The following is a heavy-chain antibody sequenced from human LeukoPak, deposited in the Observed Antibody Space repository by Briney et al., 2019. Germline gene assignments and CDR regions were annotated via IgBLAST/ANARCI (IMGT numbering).Heavy chain of an antibody. J-gene: IGHJ3*02. CDR1: GFTFSSYD. Sequence: GSLRLSCAASGFTFSSYDMHWVRQATGKGLEWVSAIGTAGDTYYPGSVKGRFTISRENAKNSLYLQMNSLRAGDTAVYYCARGGRAPRSDAFDIWGQGTMVTVSS. CDR3: ARGGRAPRSDAFDI. CDR2: IGTAGDT. V-gene: IGHV3-13*01. D-gene: IGHD3-16*02.